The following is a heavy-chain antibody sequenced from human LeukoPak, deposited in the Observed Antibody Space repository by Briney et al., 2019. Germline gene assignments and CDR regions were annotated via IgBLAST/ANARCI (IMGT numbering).Heavy chain of an antibody. V-gene: IGHV3-7*03. Sequence: GGSLRLSCAASGFTFSRSWMTWVRQAPGKGLEWVASINEDGSEIHYVDSVKGRFTISRDNAKNSLYLQMNSLRAEDTALYYCAKDMVYYDSSGYYYYWGQGTLVTVSS. CDR2: INEDGSEI. CDR3: AKDMVYYDSSGYYYY. CDR1: GFTFSRSW. J-gene: IGHJ4*02. D-gene: IGHD3-22*01.